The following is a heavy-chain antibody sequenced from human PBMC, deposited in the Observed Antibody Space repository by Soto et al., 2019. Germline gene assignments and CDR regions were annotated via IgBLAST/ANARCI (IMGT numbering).Heavy chain of an antibody. CDR3: AKGCSSNSCYSTTTRIESRC. Sequence: FLRLSCAAAGFAFDGDAVNWVRQSPGKVLEWVSAISHSGGSTYYADSVKGRFTISRDNSKKTLHLQMNGLRAEDTGLYYCAKGCSSNSCYSTTTRIESRCWG. V-gene: IGHV3-23*01. D-gene: IGHD2-2*01. CDR2: ISHSGGST. J-gene: IGHJ6*01. CDR1: GFAFDGDA.